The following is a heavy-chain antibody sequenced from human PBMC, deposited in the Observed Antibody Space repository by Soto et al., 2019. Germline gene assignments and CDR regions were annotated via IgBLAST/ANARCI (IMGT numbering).Heavy chain of an antibody. J-gene: IGHJ5*02. Sequence: ASVNVSCKVSGYTLTELSMHWVRQAPGKGLEWMGGFDPEDGETIYAQKFQGRVTMTEDTSTDTAYMELSSLRSEDTAVYYCATVGEIAAAGQNWFDPWGQGTLVTVSS. CDR2: FDPEDGET. CDR1: GYTLTELS. CDR3: ATVGEIAAAGQNWFDP. V-gene: IGHV1-24*01. D-gene: IGHD6-13*01.